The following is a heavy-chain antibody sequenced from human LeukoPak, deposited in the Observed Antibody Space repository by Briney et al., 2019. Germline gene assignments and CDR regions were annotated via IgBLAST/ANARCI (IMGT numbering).Heavy chain of an antibody. D-gene: IGHD2-21*02. CDR1: GLPFSSYA. CDR3: ARVCGGDCWYAFDI. V-gene: IGHV3-64*01. J-gene: IGHJ3*02. Sequence: GGSLRLSCAASGLPFSSYAMFWVRQAPGKGLEFVSAISSNGGSTYYANSVKGRFTISRDNSKNTLYLQMGSLRADDMSVYYCARVCGGDCWYAFDIWGQGTMVTVSS. CDR2: ISSNGGST.